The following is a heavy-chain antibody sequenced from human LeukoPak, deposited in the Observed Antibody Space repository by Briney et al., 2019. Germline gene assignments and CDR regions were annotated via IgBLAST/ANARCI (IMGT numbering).Heavy chain of an antibody. D-gene: IGHD4-17*01. CDR1: GFTFSSYA. CDR3: ARDSYGDYKSHFDY. CDR2: ISYDGSNK. V-gene: IGHV3-30-3*01. Sequence: GGSLRLSCAASGFTFSSYAMHWVRQAPGKGLEWVAVISYDGSNKYYADSVKGRFTISRDISKNTLYLQMNSLRAEDTAVYYCARDSYGDYKSHFDYWGQGTLVTVSS. J-gene: IGHJ4*02.